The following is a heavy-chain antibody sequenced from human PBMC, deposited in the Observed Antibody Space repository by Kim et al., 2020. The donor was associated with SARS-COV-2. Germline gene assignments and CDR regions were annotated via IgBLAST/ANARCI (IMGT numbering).Heavy chain of an antibody. CDR2: ISDAGAL. CDR1: GGSFSGYH. D-gene: IGHD2-2*02. J-gene: IGHJ6*02. CDR3: ARGRTGVVPAPILGLGPHYGYFTMDV. Sequence: SETLSLTCAVYGGSFSGYHWTWIRQSPGEGLEWIGEISDAGALKHNPSLKSRVTISMDTSKNQFSLKLTSVTAADAGFYYCARGRTGVVPAPILGLGPHYGYFTMDVWGRGTTVAVSS. V-gene: IGHV4-34*01.